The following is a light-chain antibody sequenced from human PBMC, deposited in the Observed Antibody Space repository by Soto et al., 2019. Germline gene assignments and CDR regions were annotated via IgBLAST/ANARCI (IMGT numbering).Light chain of an antibody. V-gene: IGKV1-39*01. CDR2: AAS. CDR1: QSISRS. CDR3: QQSYSTPPWT. Sequence: DIQMTQSPSSLSASVGDRVTITCRASQSISRSLNWYQQKPGKAPKLLVYAASSLQSGVTSRFSGGGSGTDFTLTISSLQPEDFATYYCQQSYSTPPWTFGQGIKVEIK. J-gene: IGKJ1*01.